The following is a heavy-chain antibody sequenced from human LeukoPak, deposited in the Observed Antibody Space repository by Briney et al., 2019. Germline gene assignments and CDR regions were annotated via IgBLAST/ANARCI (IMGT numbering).Heavy chain of an antibody. D-gene: IGHD3-3*01. CDR2: IYYSGST. Sequence: SETLSLTCTVSGGSISSYYWSWVRQPPGKGLEWIGYIYYSGSTNYNPSLKSRVTISVDTSKNQFSLKLSSVTAADTAVYNCAMGGVVDDAFDIWGQGTMVTVSS. CDR3: AMGGVVDDAFDI. CDR1: GGSISSYY. J-gene: IGHJ3*02. V-gene: IGHV4-59*01.